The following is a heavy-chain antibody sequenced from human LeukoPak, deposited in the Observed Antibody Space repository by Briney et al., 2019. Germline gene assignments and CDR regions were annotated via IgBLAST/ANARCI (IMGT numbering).Heavy chain of an antibody. CDR2: IIPIFGTA. CDR1: GYTFTSYD. D-gene: IGHD2-2*01. V-gene: IGHV1-69*13. J-gene: IGHJ4*02. Sequence: GASVKVSCKASGYTFTSYDINWVRQAPGQGLGWMGGIIPIFGTANYAQKFQGRVTITADESTSTAYMELSSLRSEDTAVYYCARGLVVVPAAIIPHFEYWGQGTLVTVSS. CDR3: ARGLVVVPAAIIPHFEY.